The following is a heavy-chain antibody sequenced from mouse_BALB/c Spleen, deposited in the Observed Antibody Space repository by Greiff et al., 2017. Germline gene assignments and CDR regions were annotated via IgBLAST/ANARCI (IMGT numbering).Heavy chain of an antibody. J-gene: IGHJ4*01. CDR2: IYPYNGGT. Sequence: QLQQSGPELVKPGASVKISCKASGYTFTDYNMHWVKQSHGKSLEWIGYIYPYNGGTGYNQKFKSKATLTVDNSSSTAYMELRSLTSEDSAVYYCARSSYFLYYYAMDYWGQGTSVTVSS. CDR3: ARSSYFLYYYAMDY. V-gene: IGHV1S29*02. CDR1: GYTFTDYN. D-gene: IGHD1-3*01.